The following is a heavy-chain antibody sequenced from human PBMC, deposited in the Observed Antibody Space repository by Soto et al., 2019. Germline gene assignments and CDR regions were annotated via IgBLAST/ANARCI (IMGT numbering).Heavy chain of an antibody. J-gene: IGHJ6*02. Sequence: QVQLVQSGAEVKTPGSSVKVFCKASGGTFSSFLMGWVRQAPGQGLEWMGGIIPVFGTATYAQKFQGRVTITADDSTSTVYMELSGLKSEDTAVYYCILDCTSMSCYGYLGVDVWGQGTTVTVSS. V-gene: IGHV1-69*01. CDR1: GGTFSSFL. CDR2: IIPVFGTA. D-gene: IGHD2-2*01. CDR3: ILDCTSMSCYGYLGVDV.